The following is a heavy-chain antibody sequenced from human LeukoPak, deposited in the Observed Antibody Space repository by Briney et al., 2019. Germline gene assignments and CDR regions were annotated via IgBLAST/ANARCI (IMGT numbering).Heavy chain of an antibody. D-gene: IGHD6-19*01. CDR2: ISSSSSYI. Sequence: GGSLRLSCAASGFTSSSYSMNWVRQAPGKGLEWVSSISSSSSYIYYAGSVKGRFTISRDNAKNSLYLQMNSLRAEDTAVYYCARDVTVAEDYWGQGTLVTVSS. CDR3: ARDVTVAEDY. J-gene: IGHJ4*02. CDR1: GFTSSSYS. V-gene: IGHV3-21*01.